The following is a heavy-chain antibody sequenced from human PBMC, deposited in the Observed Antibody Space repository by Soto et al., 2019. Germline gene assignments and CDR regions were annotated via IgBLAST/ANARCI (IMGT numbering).Heavy chain of an antibody. CDR2: IWYDGSNK. Sequence: PGGSLRLSCAASGFTFSSYGMHWVRQSPGKGLEWVAVIWYDGSNKYYADSVKGRFTISRDNSKNTLYLQMNSLRAEDTAVYYCARDPGYCSGGSCQNWFDPWGQGTLVTVSS. J-gene: IGHJ5*02. CDR1: GFTFSSYG. D-gene: IGHD2-15*01. CDR3: ARDPGYCSGGSCQNWFDP. V-gene: IGHV3-33*01.